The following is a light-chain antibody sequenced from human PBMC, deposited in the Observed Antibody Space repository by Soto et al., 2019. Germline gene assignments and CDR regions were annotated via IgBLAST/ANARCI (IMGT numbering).Light chain of an antibody. J-gene: IGKJ5*01. V-gene: IGKV3-11*01. CDR3: HQRQYWPPIT. CDR1: LSVSVY. CDR2: DAS. Sequence: LTQSPATLSLYQGERATLSCRTSLSVSVYLDWYQQKPGQAPRLLISDASNRATGIPARFSGSGSGTDFTLTISSLEPEDFAVYYCHQRQYWPPITFGQGTRLE.